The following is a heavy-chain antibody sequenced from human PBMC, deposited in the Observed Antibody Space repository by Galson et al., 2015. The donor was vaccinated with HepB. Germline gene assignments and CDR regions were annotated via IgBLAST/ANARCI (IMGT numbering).Heavy chain of an antibody. CDR1: GFTFSSYG. CDR3: AKEKREALEWLQYSFYYNMDV. V-gene: IGHV3-30*18. CDR2: ISYDGGEA. Sequence: SLRLSCAASGFTFSSYGMHWVRQAPGKGLEWVAFISYDGGEAYYADSVKGRFTISRDNSKNTLYLQMNSLRAGDTAVYYCAKEKREALEWLQYSFYYNMDVWGKGTTVTVSS. J-gene: IGHJ6*03. D-gene: IGHD3-3*01.